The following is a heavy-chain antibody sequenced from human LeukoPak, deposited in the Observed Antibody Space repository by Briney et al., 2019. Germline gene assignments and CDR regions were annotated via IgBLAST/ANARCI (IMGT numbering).Heavy chain of an antibody. CDR3: ARHYPDYPNVKV. D-gene: IGHD4-11*01. CDR2: IYHSGSS. V-gene: IGHV4-38-2*01. CDR1: GYSISSGYY. J-gene: IGHJ4*02. Sequence: KPSETLSLTCAVCGYSISSGYYWGWIRQPPGKGLEWIGSIYHSGSSYYNPSLKSRVTISVDTSKNQFSLKLSSVTAADTAVYYCARHYPDYPNVKVWGQGTLVTVSS.